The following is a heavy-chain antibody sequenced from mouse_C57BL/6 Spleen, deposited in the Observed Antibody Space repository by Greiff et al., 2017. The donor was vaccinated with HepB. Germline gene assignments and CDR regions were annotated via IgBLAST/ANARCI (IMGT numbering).Heavy chain of an antibody. CDR1: GFSLTSYG. CDR2: IWSDGST. CDR3: ARHDDRGDYAMDY. D-gene: IGHD2-14*01. Sequence: VKLMESGPGLVAPSQSLSITCTVSGFSLTSYGVHWVRQPPGKGLEWLVVIWSDGSTTYNSALKSRLSISKDNSKSQVFLKRNSLQTDDTAMYYCARHDDRGDYAMDYWGQGTSVTVSS. J-gene: IGHJ4*01. V-gene: IGHV2-6-1*01.